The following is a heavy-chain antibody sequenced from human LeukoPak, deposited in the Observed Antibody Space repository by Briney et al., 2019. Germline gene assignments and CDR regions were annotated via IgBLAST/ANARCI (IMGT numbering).Heavy chain of an antibody. CDR1: GGSINNHY. Sequence: SETLSLTCIVSGGSINNHYWTWIRQTPGKGLEWIGDIHYTGTTKYNPSLKSRVTISIDTSKNQFSLKLSSVTAADTAVYYCARGSAVAASFDYWGQGTLVTVSS. CDR2: IHYTGTT. CDR3: ARGSAVAASFDY. V-gene: IGHV4-59*11. J-gene: IGHJ4*02. D-gene: IGHD6-19*01.